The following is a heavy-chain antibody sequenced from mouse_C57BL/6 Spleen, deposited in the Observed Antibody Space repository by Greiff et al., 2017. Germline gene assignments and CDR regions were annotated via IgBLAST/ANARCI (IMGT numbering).Heavy chain of an antibody. J-gene: IGHJ1*03. Sequence: QVQLQQPGAELVKPGASVKLSCKASGYTFTSYWMQWVKQRPGQGLEWIGEIDPSDSYTNSNQKLKGKATLTVDTSSGTAYMQLSSLTSEDSAVYYCAIEPLGGSSYGYFDVWGTGTTVTVSS. CDR3: AIEPLGGSSYGYFDV. V-gene: IGHV1-50*01. CDR2: IDPSDSYT. CDR1: GYTFTSYW. D-gene: IGHD1-1*01.